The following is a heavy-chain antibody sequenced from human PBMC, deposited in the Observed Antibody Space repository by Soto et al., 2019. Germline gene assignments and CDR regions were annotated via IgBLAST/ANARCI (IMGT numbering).Heavy chain of an antibody. Sequence: QVQLQESGPGLVKPSETLSLTCSVSSGSVSSGTYYWSWIRQPPGRGLEWIGHIYSSGSTNYNPSLKSRVTISVDTSKNHFSLILSSVTAADTAMYYCARDSEAAGYHYWGQGTLVTVSS. D-gene: IGHD5-18*01. CDR1: SGSVSSGTYY. J-gene: IGHJ1*01. CDR2: IYSSGST. CDR3: ARDSEAAGYHY. V-gene: IGHV4-61*03.